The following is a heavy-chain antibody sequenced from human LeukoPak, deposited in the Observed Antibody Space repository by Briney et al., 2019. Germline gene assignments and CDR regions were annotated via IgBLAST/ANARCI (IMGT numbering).Heavy chain of an antibody. CDR3: ARRISLGGMDV. Sequence: ASVKVSCKASGYTFTSYDINWVRQATGQGLEWMGWINPNSGGTNYAQKFQGWVTMTRDTSISTAYMELSRLRSDDTAVYYCARRISLGGMDVWGQGTTVTVPS. J-gene: IGHJ6*02. D-gene: IGHD2-15*01. CDR2: INPNSGGT. CDR1: GYTFTSYD. V-gene: IGHV1-2*04.